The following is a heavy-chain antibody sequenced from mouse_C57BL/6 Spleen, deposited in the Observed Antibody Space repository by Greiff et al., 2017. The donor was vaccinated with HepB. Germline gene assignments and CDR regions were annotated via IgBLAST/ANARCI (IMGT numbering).Heavy chain of an antibody. D-gene: IGHD1-1*01. CDR3: ARNDYGSSEFAY. CDR1: GFSLTSYG. J-gene: IGHJ3*01. Sequence: VQLQQSGPGLVQPSQSLSITCTVSGFSLTSYGVHWVRQSPGKGLEWLGVIWSGGSTDYNAAFISRLSISKDNSKSQVFFKMNSLQADDTAIYYCARNDYGSSEFAYWGQGTLVTVSA. V-gene: IGHV2-2*01. CDR2: IWSGGST.